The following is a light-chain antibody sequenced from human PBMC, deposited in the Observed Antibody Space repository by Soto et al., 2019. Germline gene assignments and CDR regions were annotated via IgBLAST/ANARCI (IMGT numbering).Light chain of an antibody. J-gene: IGKJ4*01. CDR1: QGISSN. Sequence: DIQLTQSPSFLSASVGDRVTITCRASQGISSNLAWYQQKPGKAPKLLIYAASTLYGGVPSRFRGSGSGTDFALTITSLQAEDFATYYCQQLRLYPSTFGGGTKVDIK. CDR3: QQLRLYPST. CDR2: AAS. V-gene: IGKV1-9*01.